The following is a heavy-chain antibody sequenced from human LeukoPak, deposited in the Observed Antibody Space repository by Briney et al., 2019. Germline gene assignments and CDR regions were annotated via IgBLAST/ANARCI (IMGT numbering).Heavy chain of an antibody. Sequence: GGSLRLSCVASEFTFSNYDMTWVRQAPGKGLEWVSSISDTGRYIFSADSMRGRFSISRDNSANTLYLQMYTLRIEDTATYFCAAKLPGGAYYFDFWGQGTLVTVSS. CDR1: EFTFSNYD. V-gene: IGHV3-23*01. J-gene: IGHJ4*02. D-gene: IGHD2-21*01. CDR2: ISDTGRYI. CDR3: AAKLPGGAYYFDF.